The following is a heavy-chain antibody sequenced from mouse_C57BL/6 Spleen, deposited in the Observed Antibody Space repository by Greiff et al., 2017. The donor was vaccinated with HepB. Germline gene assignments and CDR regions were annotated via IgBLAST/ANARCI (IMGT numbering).Heavy chain of an antibody. CDR3: ARSPYYYGSSHWYFDV. CDR1: GYTFTSYG. J-gene: IGHJ1*03. CDR2: IYIGNGYT. D-gene: IGHD1-1*01. Sequence: VHVKQSGAELVRPGSSVKMSCKTSGYTFTSYGINWVKQRPGQGLEWIGYIYIGNGYTEYNEKFKGKATLTSDTSSSTAYMQLSSLTSEDSAIYFCARSPYYYGSSHWYFDVWGTGTTVTVSS. V-gene: IGHV1-58*01.